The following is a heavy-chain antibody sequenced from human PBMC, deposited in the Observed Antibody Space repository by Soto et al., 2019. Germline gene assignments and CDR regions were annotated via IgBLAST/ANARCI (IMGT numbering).Heavy chain of an antibody. D-gene: IGHD3-3*01. J-gene: IGHJ5*02. Sequence: QVKLVESGGGVVQSGRSRRLSCAASGFTFRSYGMHWVRQSPGKGLEWVAVIKSDGRNTDYADSVKGRFFISRDNTRNMLHLQMNSLRADDTAVYYCGNPRSSLEWTPFDPWGQGTLVTVSS. CDR2: IKSDGRNT. CDR3: GNPRSSLEWTPFDP. V-gene: IGHV3-30*18. CDR1: GFTFRSYG.